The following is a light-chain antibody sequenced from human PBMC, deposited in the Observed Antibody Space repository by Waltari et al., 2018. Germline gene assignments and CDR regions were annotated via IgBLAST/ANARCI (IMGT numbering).Light chain of an antibody. Sequence: DIQMTQSPSFVSASVGDRVTITCRASQGLSKWLAWYQQKPGKAPRLLIYAASSLHSGVPSRFSGSGSGTDFTLAISNLQPEDSGIYYCQKGSSFPLTFGGGTKVEIK. CDR3: QKGSSFPLT. CDR1: QGLSKW. J-gene: IGKJ4*01. CDR2: AAS. V-gene: IGKV1-12*01.